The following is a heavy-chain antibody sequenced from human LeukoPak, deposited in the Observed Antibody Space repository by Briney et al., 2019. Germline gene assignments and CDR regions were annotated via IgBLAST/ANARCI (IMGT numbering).Heavy chain of an antibody. V-gene: IGHV4-4*07. CDR1: GGSISSYY. CDR3: VREQLELTNWFDS. D-gene: IGHD1-7*01. Sequence: PSETLSLTCTVSGGSISSYYWSWIRQPAGKGLQWIGRLFNSGTTNYDPSLKSRVTMSLDTSRNQFSLKLRSVAAADTAVYYCVREQLELTNWFDSWGQGTLVTVSS. CDR2: LFNSGTT. J-gene: IGHJ5*01.